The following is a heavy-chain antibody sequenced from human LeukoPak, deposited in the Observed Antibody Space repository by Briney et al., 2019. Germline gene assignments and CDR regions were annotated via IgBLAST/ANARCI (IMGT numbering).Heavy chain of an antibody. CDR1: GGPFSGYF. J-gene: IGHJ4*02. CDR3: ARDLTTVTII. D-gene: IGHD4-17*01. V-gene: IGHV4-34*01. Sequence: SETLSLTCAVYGGPFSGYFWSWIRQPPGKGLEWIGEISHRGSTNYNPSLKSRVTISVDTSKNQFSLNLSSVTAADTAVYYCARDLTTVTIIWGQGTLVTVSS. CDR2: ISHRGST.